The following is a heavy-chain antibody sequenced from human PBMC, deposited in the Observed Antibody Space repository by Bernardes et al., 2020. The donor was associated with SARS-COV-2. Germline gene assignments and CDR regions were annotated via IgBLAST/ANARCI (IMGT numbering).Heavy chain of an antibody. V-gene: IGHV4-39*01. Sequence: SETLSLTCTVSGGSISSSSYYWGWIRQPPGKGLEWIGSIYYTGSTYYNPSLKSRVTISVDTSKKQFSLKLSSVTAIDTAVYYCARHARDERWLQLEDNWYFDLWGRGTLVTVSS. J-gene: IGHJ2*01. CDR1: GGSISSSSYY. CDR3: ARHARDERWLQLEDNWYFDL. CDR2: IYYTGST. D-gene: IGHD1-1*01.